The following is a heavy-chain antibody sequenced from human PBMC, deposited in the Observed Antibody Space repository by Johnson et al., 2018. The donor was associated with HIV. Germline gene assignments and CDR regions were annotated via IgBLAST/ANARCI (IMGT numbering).Heavy chain of an antibody. V-gene: IGHV3-33*08. Sequence: QVQLVESGGGLVKPGGSLRLSCAVSGFTFNNAWMSWVRQAPGKGLEWVAVIWHDGSNKYYADSVKGRFTISRDDSKNTAYLQMNRLKTEDTAVYYCTVHSGERTDHDVFDIWGQGTMVTVSS. J-gene: IGHJ3*02. CDR2: IWHDGSNK. CDR3: TVHSGERTDHDVFDI. D-gene: IGHD1-26*01. CDR1: GFTFNNAW.